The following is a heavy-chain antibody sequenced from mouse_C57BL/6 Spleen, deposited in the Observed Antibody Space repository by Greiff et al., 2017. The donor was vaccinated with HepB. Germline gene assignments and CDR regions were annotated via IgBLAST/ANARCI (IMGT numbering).Heavy chain of an antibody. CDR2: IYPGSGNT. D-gene: IGHD1-1*01. V-gene: IGHV1-76*01. Sequence: VQLQQSGAELVRPGASVKLSCKASGYTFTDYYINWVKQRPGQGLEWIARIYPGSGNTYYNEKFKGKATLTAEKSSSTAYMQLSSLTSEDSAVYVYASGDYGSSAYYYAMDDWGQGTSVTVSS. CDR1: GYTFTDYY. CDR3: ASGDYGSSAYYYAMDD. J-gene: IGHJ4*01.